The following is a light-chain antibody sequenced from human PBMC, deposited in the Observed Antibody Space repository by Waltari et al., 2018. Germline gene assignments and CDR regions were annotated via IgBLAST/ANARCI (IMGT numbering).Light chain of an antibody. CDR1: QSVSRH. V-gene: IGKV3-11*01. J-gene: IGKJ2*02. CDR3: QQRYNFGT. Sequence: IVLTQSPATRPLSPGERATLPCRASQSVSRHLAWYQQKPGQAPRLLIYDASSRATGIPARFSGSGSGTDFTLTISSLEPEDFAVYYCQQRYNFGTFGQGTKLEIK. CDR2: DAS.